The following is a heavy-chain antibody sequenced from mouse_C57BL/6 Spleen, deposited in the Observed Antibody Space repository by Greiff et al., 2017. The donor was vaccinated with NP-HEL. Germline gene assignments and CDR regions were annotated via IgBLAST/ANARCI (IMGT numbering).Heavy chain of an antibody. CDR1: GFTFSDYY. V-gene: IGHV5-12*01. D-gene: IGHD1-1*01. J-gene: IGHJ4*01. CDR3: ARSTTEAMDY. Sequence: EVKLMESGGGLVQPGGSLKLSCAASGFTFSDYYMYWVRQTPEKRLEWVAYISNGGGSTYYPDTVKGRFTISRDNAKNTLYLQMSRLKSEDTAMYYCARSTTEAMDYWGQGTSVTVSS. CDR2: ISNGGGST.